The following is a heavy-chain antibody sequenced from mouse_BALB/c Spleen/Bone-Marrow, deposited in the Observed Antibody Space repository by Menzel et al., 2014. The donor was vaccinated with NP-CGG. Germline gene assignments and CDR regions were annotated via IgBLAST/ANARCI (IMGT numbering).Heavy chain of an antibody. CDR1: GYTFTSYW. CDR3: TRSGYGSSSLDY. CDR2: IYPSDSYT. Sequence: QVQLKQSGAELVRPGVSVKLSCKASGYTFTSYWINWVKQRPGQGLEWIGNIYPSDSYTNYNQKFKDKATLTVDKSSSTAYMQLSSPTSEDSAVYYCTRSGYGSSSLDYWGQGTTLTVSS. D-gene: IGHD1-1*01. J-gene: IGHJ2*01. V-gene: IGHV1-69*02.